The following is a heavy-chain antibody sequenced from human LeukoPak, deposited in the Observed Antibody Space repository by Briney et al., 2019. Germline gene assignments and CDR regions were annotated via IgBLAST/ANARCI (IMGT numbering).Heavy chain of an antibody. D-gene: IGHD4-17*01. CDR2: ISYDGSNK. J-gene: IGHJ6*02. CDR3: AREDDYGDYEFQVRGMDV. Sequence: PGRSLRLSCAASGFTFSSYAMHWVRQAPGKGLEWVAVISYDGSNKYYADSVKGRFTTSRDNSKNTLYLQMNSLRAEDTAVYYCAREDDYGDYEFQVRGMDVWGQGTTVTVSS. CDR1: GFTFSSYA. V-gene: IGHV3-30*04.